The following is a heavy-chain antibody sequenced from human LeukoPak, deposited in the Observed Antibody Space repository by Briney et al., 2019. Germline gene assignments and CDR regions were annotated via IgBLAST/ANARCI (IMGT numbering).Heavy chain of an antibody. J-gene: IGHJ4*02. CDR3: AREIKIQGFRAFDF. CDR2: IYYSGST. V-gene: IGHV4-39*02. CDR1: GGSISSSSYY. D-gene: IGHD3-10*01. Sequence: SETLSLTCTVSGGSISSSSYYWGWIRQPPGKGLEWIGSIYYSGSTYYNPSLKSRVTISVDTSKNQFSLKLSSVTAADTAIYYCAREIKIQGFRAFDFWGQGTPVTVSS.